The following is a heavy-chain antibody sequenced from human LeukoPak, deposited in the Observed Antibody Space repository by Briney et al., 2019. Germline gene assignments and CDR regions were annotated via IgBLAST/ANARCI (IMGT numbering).Heavy chain of an antibody. D-gene: IGHD3-22*01. J-gene: IGHJ4*02. CDR1: GFTFSSYA. CDR3: AKGIGSSGYLPFDY. Sequence: GXXLRLSCAASGFTFSSYAVSWVRQAPGKGLEWVSGISDSGTTTFYADSVKGRFAISRYNSKNTLYLQMNSLRAEDSAVYYCAKGIGSSGYLPFDYWGQGTLVTVSS. V-gene: IGHV3-23*01. CDR2: ISDSGTTT.